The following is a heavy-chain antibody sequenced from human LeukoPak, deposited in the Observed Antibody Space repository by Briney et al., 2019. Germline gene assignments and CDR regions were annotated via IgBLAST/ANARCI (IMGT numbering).Heavy chain of an antibody. CDR3: ASGAFDI. CDR1: GFIFSRYW. CDR2: INSDGSST. J-gene: IGHJ3*02. V-gene: IGHV3-74*01. Sequence: GGSLRLSCAASGFIFSRYWMQWVREAPGKGVVWVSRINSDGSSTSYADSVKGRFTISRDNAKNTLYLQMNSLRAEDTAVYYCASGAFDIWGQGTMVTVSS.